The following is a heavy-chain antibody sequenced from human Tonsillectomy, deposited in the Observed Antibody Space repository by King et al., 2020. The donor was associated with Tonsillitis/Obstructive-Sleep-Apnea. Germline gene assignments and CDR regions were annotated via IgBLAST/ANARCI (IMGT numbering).Heavy chain of an antibody. CDR1: GFTFSNYW. CDR3: ARDKAGGRYFDL. J-gene: IGHJ2*01. Sequence: VQLVESGGGLVQPGGSLRLSCAASGFTFSNYWVYWVRQAPGKGLEWVANIKQDGSEKYYVDSVKGRFTISRDNAKNSLYLQMNSLRAEDTAVYYCARDKAGGRYFDLWGRGTLVTVSS. V-gene: IGHV3-7*03. D-gene: IGHD3-10*01. CDR2: IKQDGSEK.